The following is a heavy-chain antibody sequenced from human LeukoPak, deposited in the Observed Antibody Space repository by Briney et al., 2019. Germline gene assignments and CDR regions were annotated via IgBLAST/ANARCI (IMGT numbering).Heavy chain of an antibody. CDR1: GGSFSGFY. J-gene: IGHJ4*02. D-gene: IGHD1-26*01. V-gene: IGHV4-34*01. CDR2: INHSGST. Sequence: SETLSLTCAVYGGSFSGFYWSWIRQPPGKGLEWIGEINHSGSTYYNPSLKSRVTISVDTSKNQFSLKLTSVTAADTAVYYCARILDNFDYWGQGTLVTVSS. CDR3: ARILDNFDY.